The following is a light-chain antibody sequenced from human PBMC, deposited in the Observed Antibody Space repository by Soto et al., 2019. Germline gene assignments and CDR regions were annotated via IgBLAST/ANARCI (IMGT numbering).Light chain of an antibody. J-gene: IGKJ1*01. Sequence: IVLTQSPATLSLSPGERVTLSCRASQSVDTDLAWYQQKPGQAPRLLVFATSARATGVPDRFRGSRSGTDFTLTISSLQPEDSATYYCHQYYNRPPWTFGQGTKVDIK. CDR1: QSVDTD. CDR2: ATS. V-gene: IGKV3-15*01. CDR3: HQYYNRPPWT.